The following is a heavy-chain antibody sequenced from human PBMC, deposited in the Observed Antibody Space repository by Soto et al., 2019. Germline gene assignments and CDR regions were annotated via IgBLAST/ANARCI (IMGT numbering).Heavy chain of an antibody. J-gene: IGHJ4*02. Sequence: GESLKISCAASGFTFSSYWMSWVRQAPGKGLEWVANIKQDGSEKYYVDSVKGRFTISRDNAKNSLYLQMNSLRAEDTAVYYCARDKEYYDILTGYYYYFDYWGQGTLVTVSS. CDR2: IKQDGSEK. CDR3: ARDKEYYDILTGYYYYFDY. V-gene: IGHV3-7*05. D-gene: IGHD3-9*01. CDR1: GFTFSSYW.